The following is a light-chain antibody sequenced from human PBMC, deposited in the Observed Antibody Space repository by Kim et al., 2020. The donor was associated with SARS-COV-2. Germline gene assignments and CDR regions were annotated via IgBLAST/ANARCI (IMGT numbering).Light chain of an antibody. CDR3: QQHGNWPIT. CDR2: DAS. J-gene: IGKJ5*01. CDR1: QNVNSY. V-gene: IGKV3-11*01. Sequence: EIVLTQSPATLSLSPGERATLSCRASQNVNSYLAWYQQKPGQAPRLLIYDASNRATGIPARFSGSGFGTDFTLTINSLEPEDFAIYYCQQHGNWPITLGQGTRLEIK.